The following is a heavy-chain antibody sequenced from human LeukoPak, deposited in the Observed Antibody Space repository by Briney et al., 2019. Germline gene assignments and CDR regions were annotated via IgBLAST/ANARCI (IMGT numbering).Heavy chain of an antibody. CDR3: ATLPFNGVDY. Sequence: GRSLRLSCAASGFTFSSYGMHWVRQAPGKGLEWVAVISYDGSNKYYADSVKGRFTISRDNSKNTLYLQMNSLRAEDTAVYYCATLPFNGVDYWGQGTLVTVSS. CDR2: ISYDGSNK. V-gene: IGHV3-30*03. CDR1: GFTFSSYG. D-gene: IGHD2-8*01. J-gene: IGHJ4*02.